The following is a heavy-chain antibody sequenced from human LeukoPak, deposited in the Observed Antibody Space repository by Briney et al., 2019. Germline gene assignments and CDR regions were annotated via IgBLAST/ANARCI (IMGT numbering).Heavy chain of an antibody. V-gene: IGHV4-61*02. CDR3: ARVLFGTSDAFDI. D-gene: IGHD6-13*01. J-gene: IGHJ3*02. CDR2: IYTSGST. Sequence: SQTLSLTCTVSGGSNSSGSYYWSWIRQPAGKGLEWIGRIYTSGSTNYNPSLKSRVTISVDTSKNQFSLKLSSVTAADTAVYYCARVLFGTSDAFDIWGQGTMVTVSS. CDR1: GGSNSSGSYY.